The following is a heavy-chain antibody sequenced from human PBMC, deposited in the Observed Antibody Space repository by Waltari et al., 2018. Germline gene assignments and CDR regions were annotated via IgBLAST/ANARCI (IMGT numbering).Heavy chain of an antibody. Sequence: QVQLQESGPGLVKPSQTLSLTCTFSGGSISSGGYFWSWIRPHPGKGLEWIGYIYYSGSTYYNPSLKSRVTISVDTSKNQFSLKLSSVTAADTAVYYCARINSSSWYYYYYGMDVWGQGTTVTVSS. D-gene: IGHD6-13*01. CDR3: ARINSSSWYYYYYGMDV. CDR1: GGSISSGGYF. V-gene: IGHV4-31*03. J-gene: IGHJ6*02. CDR2: IYYSGST.